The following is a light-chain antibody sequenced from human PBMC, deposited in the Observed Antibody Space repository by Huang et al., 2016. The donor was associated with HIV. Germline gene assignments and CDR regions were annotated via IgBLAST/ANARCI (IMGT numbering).Light chain of an antibody. Sequence: DIQLTQSPSAMSASVGDRVTITCRASQDIDNYLAWFQQKPGRVPKRLIYAASSLQSGVPSRFSGRGSGTEVTLTISSLQPEDFATYYCLQHFTFQTPTFGQGTKVEIK. J-gene: IGKJ1*01. V-gene: IGKV1-17*03. CDR3: LQHFTFQTPT. CDR1: QDIDNY. CDR2: AAS.